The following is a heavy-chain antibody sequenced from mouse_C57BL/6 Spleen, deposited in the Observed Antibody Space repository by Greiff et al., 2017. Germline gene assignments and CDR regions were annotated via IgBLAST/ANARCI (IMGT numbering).Heavy chain of an antibody. D-gene: IGHD1-1*01. CDR2: IDPSDSYT. V-gene: IGHV1-50*01. CDR1: GYTFTSYW. J-gene: IGHJ4*01. Sequence: QVQLQQPGAELVKPGASVKLSCKASGYTFTSYWMQWVKQRPGQGLEWIGEIDPSDSYTNYNQKFKGKATLTVDTSSSTAYMQLSSLTSEDSAVYYCARRGYYGSSYGTYAMDYWGQGTSVTVSS. CDR3: ARRGYYGSSYGTYAMDY.